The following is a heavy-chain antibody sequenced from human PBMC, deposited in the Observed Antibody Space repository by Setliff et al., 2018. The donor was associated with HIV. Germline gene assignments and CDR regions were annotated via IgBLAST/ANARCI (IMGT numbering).Heavy chain of an antibody. D-gene: IGHD3-22*01. Sequence: ASVKVSCKASGYTFTSYDISWVRQAPGQGLEWMGWISAYNGNTDYAQKLQGRVTMTTDTSTRTAYMELRSLRSDDTAVYYCARDLDSSGYFNSLNYRGQGTLVTVSS. J-gene: IGHJ4*02. CDR2: ISAYNGNT. CDR3: ARDLDSSGYFNSLNY. V-gene: IGHV1-18*01. CDR1: GYTFTSYD.